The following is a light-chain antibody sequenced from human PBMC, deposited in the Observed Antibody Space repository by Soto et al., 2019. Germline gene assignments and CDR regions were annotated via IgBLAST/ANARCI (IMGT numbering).Light chain of an antibody. CDR1: SRDIGGYYY. Sequence: HSVLTQPASVAGSPGQSITSSCTGTSRDIGGYYYVSWYQHHPGRAPKLLIYQVTSRPSGVSNRFSGSKSGNTASLTISGLQADDEADYLCTPYSSSDIVSVFAAGPKVNVL. CDR2: QVT. V-gene: IGLV2-14*01. CDR3: TPYSSSDIVSV. J-gene: IGLJ1*01.